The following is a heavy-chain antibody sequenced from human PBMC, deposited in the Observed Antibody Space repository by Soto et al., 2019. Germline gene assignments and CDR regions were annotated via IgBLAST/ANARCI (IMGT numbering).Heavy chain of an antibody. Sequence: GGSLRLSCTASGFTFGDYAMSWFRQAPGKGLEWVGFIRSKAYGGTTEYAASVKGRFTISRDDSKSIAYLQMNSLKTEDTAVYYCTGDYDSSGYYLEGNFDYWGQGTLVTVSS. CDR2: IRSKAYGGTT. V-gene: IGHV3-49*03. D-gene: IGHD3-22*01. J-gene: IGHJ4*02. CDR3: TGDYDSSGYYLEGNFDY. CDR1: GFTFGDYA.